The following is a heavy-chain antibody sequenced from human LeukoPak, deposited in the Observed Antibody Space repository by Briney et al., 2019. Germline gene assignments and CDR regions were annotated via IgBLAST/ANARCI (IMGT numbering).Heavy chain of an antibody. CDR1: GFTFSNYE. Sequence: GGSLRLSCAASGFTFSNYEMNWVRQAPGKGLEWVSLIGTSGTTIYYADSVKGRFSISRDNAKNSLYLQMNSLRAGDTAVYYCARSFDIWGQGTMVTVSS. CDR2: IGTSGTTI. V-gene: IGHV3-48*03. CDR3: ARSFDI. J-gene: IGHJ3*02.